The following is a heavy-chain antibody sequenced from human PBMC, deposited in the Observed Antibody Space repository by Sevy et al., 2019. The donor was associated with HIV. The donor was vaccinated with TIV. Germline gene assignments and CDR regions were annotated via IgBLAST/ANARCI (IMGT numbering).Heavy chain of an antibody. V-gene: IGHV4-59*01. CDR2: IDYSGST. CDR3: ARVGSWYYGSPGNAFDI. CDR1: GGSINPYS. J-gene: IGHJ3*02. D-gene: IGHD3-10*01. Sequence: SETLSLTCTVSGGSINPYSCTWIRQPPGKGLEWIGYIDYSGSTNYNPSLKSRATISADTSKIQFSLKLSSVTAADTAVYYCARVGSWYYGSPGNAFDIWGQGTMVTVSS.